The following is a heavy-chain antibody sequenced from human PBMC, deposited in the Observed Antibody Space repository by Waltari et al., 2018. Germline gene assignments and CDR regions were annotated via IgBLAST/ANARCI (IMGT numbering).Heavy chain of an antibody. J-gene: IGHJ5*01. D-gene: IGHD1-1*01. V-gene: IGHV3-23*04. CDR1: GFTFSDYT. CDR3: AKDSGKGGDDS. Sequence: EVQLVESGGGWVHPGGSLRLSCAASGFTFSDYTMNWVRQAPGKGLEWASAIHNGGGTTSYADSVKGRFTISRDNSKNTLYLQMNSLRADDTAMYFCAKDSGKGGDDSLGQGTLVTVSS. CDR2: IHNGGGTT.